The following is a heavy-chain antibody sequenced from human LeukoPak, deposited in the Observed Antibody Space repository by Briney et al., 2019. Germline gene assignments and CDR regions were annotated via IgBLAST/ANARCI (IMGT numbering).Heavy chain of an antibody. CDR1: GGSIGNYY. CDR3: ARDRRSRSGGIYSLHYFGS. CDR2: IHYSEAT. J-gene: IGHJ4*02. Sequence: PSETLSLTCTVSGGSIGNYYWSWIRRSPGQGLEWIGYIHYSEATNYNPSFKGRITISLDTSKNQFSLRLNSVTAADTAVYYCARDRRSRSGGIYSLHYFGSWGQGTLVTVSS. D-gene: IGHD2-15*01. V-gene: IGHV4-59*12.